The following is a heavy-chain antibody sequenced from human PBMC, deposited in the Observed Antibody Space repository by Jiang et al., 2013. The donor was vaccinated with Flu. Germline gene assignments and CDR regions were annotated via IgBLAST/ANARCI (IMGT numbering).Heavy chain of an antibody. J-gene: IGHJ6*02. V-gene: IGHV1-18*01. Sequence: SGAEVKKPGASVKVSCKASGYTFTSYGISWVRQAPGQGLEWMGWISAYNGNTNYAQKLQGRVTMTTDTSTSTAYMELRSLRSDDTAVYYCARSDYDSSGHYSDYYYGMDVWGQGTTVTVSS. CDR2: ISAYNGNT. CDR3: ARSDYDSSGHYSDYYYGMDV. D-gene: IGHD3-22*01. CDR1: GYTFTSYG.